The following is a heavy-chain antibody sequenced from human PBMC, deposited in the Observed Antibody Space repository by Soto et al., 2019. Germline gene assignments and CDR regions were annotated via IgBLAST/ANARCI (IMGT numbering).Heavy chain of an antibody. J-gene: IGHJ4*02. CDR3: ATTYYYDSSGYYRLFDY. Sequence: PGESLKISCKGSGYSFTSYWIGWVRQMPGKGLEWMGIIYPGDSDTRYSPSFQGQVTISADKSISTAYLQWSSLKASDTAMYYCATTYYYDSSGYYRLFDYRGQGTLVTVSS. CDR1: GYSFTSYW. V-gene: IGHV5-51*01. CDR2: IYPGDSDT. D-gene: IGHD3-22*01.